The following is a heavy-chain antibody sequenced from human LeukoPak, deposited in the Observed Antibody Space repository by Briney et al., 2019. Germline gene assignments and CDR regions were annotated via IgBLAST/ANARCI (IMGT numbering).Heavy chain of an antibody. CDR3: TRDRPVVCSSTSCYPRFDY. CDR1: GFTFSSYW. V-gene: IGHV3-74*01. J-gene: IGHJ4*02. CDR2: INSDGSST. D-gene: IGHD2-2*01. Sequence: QTGGSLRLSCAASGFTFSSYWMHWVRQVPGKGLVWVSRINSDGSSTSYADSVKGRFTISRDNAKNTLYLRMNSLRAEDTAVYFCTRDRPVVCSSTSCYPRFDYWGQGTLVTVSS.